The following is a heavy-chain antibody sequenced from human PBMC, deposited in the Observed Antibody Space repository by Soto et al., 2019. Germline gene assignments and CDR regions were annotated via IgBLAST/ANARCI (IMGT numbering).Heavy chain of an antibody. V-gene: IGHV3-48*02. CDR2: ITTSSSTI. CDR1: GFTFSAYT. Sequence: PGGSLRLSCAASGFTFSAYTMNWVRQAPGKGLEWVSYITTSSSTIYYADSVKGRFTISRDNAKNSLYLQMKYLRDEDTAVYYCARGVRYESFWGIDYWGQATLVTVS. J-gene: IGHJ4*02. D-gene: IGHD3-16*01. CDR3: ARGVRYESFWGIDY.